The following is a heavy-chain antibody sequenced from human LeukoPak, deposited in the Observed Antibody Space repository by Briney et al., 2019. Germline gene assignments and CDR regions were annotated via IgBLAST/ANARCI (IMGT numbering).Heavy chain of an antibody. CDR3: ATGMSIAAHSFDY. Sequence: ASVKVSCTVSGYTLTELSMHWVRQAPGKGHEWMGGFDPEDGETIYAQKFQGRVTMTEDTSTDTAYMELSSLRSEDTAVYYCATGMSIAAHSFDYWGQGTLVTVSS. CDR1: GYTLTELS. D-gene: IGHD6-6*01. J-gene: IGHJ4*02. V-gene: IGHV1-24*01. CDR2: FDPEDGET.